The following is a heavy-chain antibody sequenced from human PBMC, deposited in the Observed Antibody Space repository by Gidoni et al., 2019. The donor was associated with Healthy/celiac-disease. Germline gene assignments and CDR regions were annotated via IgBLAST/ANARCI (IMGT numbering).Heavy chain of an antibody. Sequence: QVQLVQSGAEVKKPGSSVKVSCKASGGTFRSYAISWVRHAPGQGLEWMGGIIPIFGTANYAQKFQGRVTITADKSTSTAYMELSSLRSEDTAVYYCARVGICSGGSCHALFGWFDPWGQGTLVTVSS. CDR1: GGTFRSYA. CDR3: ARVGICSGGSCHALFGWFDP. J-gene: IGHJ5*02. D-gene: IGHD2-15*01. V-gene: IGHV1-69*06. CDR2: IIPIFGTA.